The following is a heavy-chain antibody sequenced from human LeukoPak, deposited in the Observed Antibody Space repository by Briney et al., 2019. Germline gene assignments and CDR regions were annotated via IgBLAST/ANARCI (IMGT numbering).Heavy chain of an antibody. V-gene: IGHV4-39*02. J-gene: IGHJ5*02. CDR2: IYYSGST. Sequence: SETLSLTCTVSGGSISSSSYYWGWIRQPPGKGLEWIGSIYYSGSTYYNPSLKSRVTISVDTSKNQFSLKLSSVTAADTAVYYCAREGSYGSGSFDPWGQGTLVTVSS. CDR3: AREGSYGSGSFDP. D-gene: IGHD3-10*01. CDR1: GGSISSSSYY.